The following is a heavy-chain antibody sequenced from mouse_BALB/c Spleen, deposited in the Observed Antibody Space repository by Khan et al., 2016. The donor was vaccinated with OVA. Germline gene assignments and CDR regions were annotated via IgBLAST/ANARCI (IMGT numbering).Heavy chain of an antibody. CDR1: GYSFSNYW. D-gene: IGHD1-2*01. CDR3: ARSIFITTSEEDPWFTY. Sequence: QVQLKESGAELVRPGVSVKLSCKASGYSFSNYWMNWVKQRPGQGLEWIGMIHPSDSETKLNQKFKDKATLTVDKSSSTAYMQLSSPTSEDSAVYYCARSIFITTSEEDPWFTYWGQGTLVTVSA. CDR2: IHPSDSET. J-gene: IGHJ3*01. V-gene: IGHV1-61*01.